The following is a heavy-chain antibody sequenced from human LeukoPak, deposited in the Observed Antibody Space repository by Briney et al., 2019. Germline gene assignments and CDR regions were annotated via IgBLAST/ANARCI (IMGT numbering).Heavy chain of an antibody. D-gene: IGHD5-18*01. CDR2: ISSSSYI. V-gene: IGHV3-21*01. CDR3: ARDVMAAINWFDP. Sequence: GGSLRLSCAASGFTFSSYSMNWVRQAPGKGLEWVSSISSSSYIYYADSVKGRFTISRDNAKNSLYLQMNSLRAEDTAVYYCARDVMAAINWFDPWGQGTLVTVSS. J-gene: IGHJ5*02. CDR1: GFTFSSYS.